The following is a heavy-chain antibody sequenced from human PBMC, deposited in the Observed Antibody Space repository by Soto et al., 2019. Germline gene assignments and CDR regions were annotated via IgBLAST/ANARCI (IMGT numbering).Heavy chain of an antibody. D-gene: IGHD3-10*02. CDR1: GYTFSNFG. V-gene: IGHV1-18*01. Sequence: QVQLVQSGAEVKKPGASLKVSCKASGYTFSNFGVSWVRQAPGQGLEWIGWINPDNGDTNYGQKFQGRATMTTDTFTNAADMEVRGLRSADTAVYYCARGVRVSAYLDFYMDVWGEGTTVTVSS. CDR3: ARGVRVSAYLDFYMDV. CDR2: INPDNGDT. J-gene: IGHJ6*03.